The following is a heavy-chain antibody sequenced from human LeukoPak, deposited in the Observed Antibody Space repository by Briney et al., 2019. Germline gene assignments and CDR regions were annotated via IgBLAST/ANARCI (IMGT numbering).Heavy chain of an antibody. V-gene: IGHV4-34*01. CDR2: INHSGST. CDR3: ARTRLGIFPDY. J-gene: IGHJ4*02. CDR1: GGSFSGYY. D-gene: IGHD7-27*01. Sequence: PSETLSLTCAVYGGSFSGYYWSWIRQPPGKGLEWIGEINHSGSTNYNPSLKSRVTISVDTSKNQFSLKLSSVTAADTAVYYCARTRLGIFPDYWGQGTLVTVSS.